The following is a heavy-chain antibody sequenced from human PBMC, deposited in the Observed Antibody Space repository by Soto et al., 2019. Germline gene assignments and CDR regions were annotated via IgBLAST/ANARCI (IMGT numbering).Heavy chain of an antibody. J-gene: IGHJ6*02. V-gene: IGHV1-18*01. CDR1: GYAFTSYG. D-gene: IGHD6-13*01. CDR2: ISAYNGNT. CDR3: AQSSSAAYGMDV. Sequence: ASVKVSCKASGYAFTSYGISWVRQAPGQGLEWMGWISAYNGNTNYAQKLQGRVTMTTDTSTSTAYMELRSLRSDDTAVYYCAQSSSAAYGMDVWGQGTTVTVSS.